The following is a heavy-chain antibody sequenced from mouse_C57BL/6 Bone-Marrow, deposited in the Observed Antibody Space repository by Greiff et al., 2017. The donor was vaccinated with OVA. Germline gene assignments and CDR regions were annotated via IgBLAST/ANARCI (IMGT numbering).Heavy chain of an antibody. CDR3: ARTGYYFDY. V-gene: IGHV1-76*01. CDR2: IYPGSGNT. CDR1: GYTFTDYY. Sequence: QVQLQQSGAELVRPGASVKLSCTASGYTFTDYYINWVKQRPGQGLEWIARIYPGSGNTYYNEKFKGKATLTAEKSSSTAYMQLSSLTSEDSAVYFCARTGYYFDYWGQGTTLTVSS. J-gene: IGHJ2*01.